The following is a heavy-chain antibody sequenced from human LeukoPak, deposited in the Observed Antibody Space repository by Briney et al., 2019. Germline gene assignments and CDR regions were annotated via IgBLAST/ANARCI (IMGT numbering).Heavy chain of an antibody. CDR1: GFMFDDYA. CDR3: AREQFSHTSNYFDN. J-gene: IGHJ4*02. V-gene: IGHV3-43*02. CDR2: ISGDGVSS. D-gene: IGHD5-24*01. Sequence: GESLKISCAASGFMFDDYAMHWVRQVPGRGLEWVSLISGDGVSSFYADSVRGRFTISRDNNNNSLSLQMHSLTAEDTAFYYCAREQFSHTSNYFDNWGQGILVTVSS.